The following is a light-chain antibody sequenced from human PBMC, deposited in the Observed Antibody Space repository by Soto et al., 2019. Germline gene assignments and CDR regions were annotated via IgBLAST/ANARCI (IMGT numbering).Light chain of an antibody. J-gene: IGKJ5*01. V-gene: IGKV1-39*01. CDR2: AAS. CDR3: QQSYSTPIT. Sequence: DIQMTQSPSTLSASVGDRVTITCRSTQIISTWLAWYQQKPGKAPKLLIYAASSLQSGVPSRFSGSGSGTDFTLTISSLQPGDFATYYCQQSYSTPITFGQGTRLEIK. CDR1: QIISTW.